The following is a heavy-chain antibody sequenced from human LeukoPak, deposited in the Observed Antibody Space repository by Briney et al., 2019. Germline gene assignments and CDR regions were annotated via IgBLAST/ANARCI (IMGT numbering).Heavy chain of an antibody. CDR2: IIPILGIA. CDR3: ARDRGYSGYEGIDY. CDR1: GGTFSSYA. V-gene: IGHV1-69*04. D-gene: IGHD5-12*01. J-gene: IGHJ4*02. Sequence: ASVKVSCKASGGTFSSYAISWVRQAPGQGLEWMGRIIPILGIANYAQKFQGRVTITADKSTSTAYMELSSLRSEDTAVYYCARDRGYSGYEGIDYWGQGTLVTVSP.